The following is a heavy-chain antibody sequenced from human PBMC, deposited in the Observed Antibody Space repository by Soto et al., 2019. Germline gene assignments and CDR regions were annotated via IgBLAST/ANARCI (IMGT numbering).Heavy chain of an antibody. J-gene: IGHJ6*02. Sequence: ERQLVESGGGLVQSGGSLKLSCAASGFTLSGSDIHWVRQAPGKGLEWVGRIRSKSNNFATSYAESVRGRFSISRDDSDNTASLQMSSLKTEDTAIYYCTRHQEGRSMVLYGMDVWGQGTTVNVSS. CDR2: IRSKSNNFAT. CDR3: TRHQEGRSMVLYGMDV. CDR1: GFTLSGSD. D-gene: IGHD3-10*01. V-gene: IGHV3-73*02.